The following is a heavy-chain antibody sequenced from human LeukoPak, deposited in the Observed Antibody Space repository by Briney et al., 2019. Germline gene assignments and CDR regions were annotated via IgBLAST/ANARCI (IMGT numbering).Heavy chain of an antibody. D-gene: IGHD6-13*01. CDR1: GGSFSGYY. V-gene: IGHV4-34*01. J-gene: IGHJ1*01. CDR2: INHSGST. Sequence: SETLSLTCAVYGGSFSGYYWSWIRQPPGKGLEWIGEINHSGSTNYNPSLKSRVTISVDTSKNQFSLELSSVTAADTAVYYCASRPGYSSSWYIVYFQHWGQGTLVTVSS. CDR3: ASRPGYSSSWYIVYFQH.